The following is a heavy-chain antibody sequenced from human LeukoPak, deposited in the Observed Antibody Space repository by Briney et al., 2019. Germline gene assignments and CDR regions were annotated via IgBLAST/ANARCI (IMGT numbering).Heavy chain of an antibody. CDR3: AREYNYFDWLLPSYYFDY. J-gene: IGHJ4*02. CDR2: ISYDGSNK. D-gene: IGHD3-9*01. V-gene: IGHV3-30-3*01. CDR1: GFTFSSYA. Sequence: GRSLRLSCAASGFTFSSYAMHWVRQAPGKGLEWVAVISYDGSNKYYADSVKGRFTISRDNAKNSLYLQMNSLRAEDTAVYYCAREYNYFDWLLPSYYFDYWGQGTLVTVSS.